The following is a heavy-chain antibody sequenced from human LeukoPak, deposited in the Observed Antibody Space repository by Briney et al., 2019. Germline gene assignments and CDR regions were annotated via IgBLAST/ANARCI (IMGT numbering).Heavy chain of an antibody. CDR1: GGSFSGYY. D-gene: IGHD3-10*01. CDR3: ARDRGRRSWFDA. J-gene: IGHJ5*02. Sequence: PSETLSLTCAVSGGSFSGYYWSWIRQPPGKGLEWIGEINHSGSTNYNPSLKSPVTISVDTSKNQFSLKLSSVTAADTAVYYCARDRGRRSWFDAWGQGTLVTVSS. CDR2: INHSGST. V-gene: IGHV4-34*01.